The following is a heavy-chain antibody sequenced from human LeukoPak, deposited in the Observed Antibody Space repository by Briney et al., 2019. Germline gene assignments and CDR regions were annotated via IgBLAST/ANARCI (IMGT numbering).Heavy chain of an antibody. CDR2: ISAYNGHT. V-gene: IGHV1-18*04. CDR3: ARDLVHIAANDYYMDV. Sequence: GASVKVSCKASGYTFTKYGFSWVRQAPGQGLEWMGWISAYNGHTNYAQKVQGRLTMTTDTSTSTASMELRSLRSDDTAVYYCARDLVHIAANDYYMDVWGKGTTVTVSS. D-gene: IGHD5-12*01. J-gene: IGHJ6*03. CDR1: GYTFTKYG.